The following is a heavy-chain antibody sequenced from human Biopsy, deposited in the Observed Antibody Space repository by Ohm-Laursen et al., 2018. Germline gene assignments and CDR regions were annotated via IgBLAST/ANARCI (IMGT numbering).Heavy chain of an antibody. D-gene: IGHD3-10*01. Sequence: GTLSLTCTVTGGSISRSSYYWNWIRQPPGKGLEWIGSIYYSGSTYYNPSLKSRVTISADRSKNQFSLKLTSVTAADTAMYYCARQEFATSPLDYWGQGSLVTVSS. J-gene: IGHJ4*02. CDR3: ARQEFATSPLDY. CDR2: IYYSGST. V-gene: IGHV4-39*01. CDR1: GGSISRSSYY.